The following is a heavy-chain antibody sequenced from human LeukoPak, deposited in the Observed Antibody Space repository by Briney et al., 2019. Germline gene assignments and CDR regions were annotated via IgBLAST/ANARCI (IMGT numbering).Heavy chain of an antibody. V-gene: IGHV1-3*01. CDR3: ARDFLGDSSGSMDV. Sequence: ASVKVSCKASGYTFTSYAMHWVRQAPGQRLEWMGWINAGNGNTKYSQNFQGRVTITRDTSASTAYMELSSLRSEDTAVFYCARDFLGDSSGSMDVWGQGTTVTVSS. CDR1: GYTFTSYA. D-gene: IGHD3-16*01. CDR2: INAGNGNT. J-gene: IGHJ6*02.